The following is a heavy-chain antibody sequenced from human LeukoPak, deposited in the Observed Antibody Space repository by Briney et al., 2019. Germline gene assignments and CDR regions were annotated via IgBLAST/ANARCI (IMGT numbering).Heavy chain of an antibody. J-gene: IGHJ6*02. CDR3: AKASAVRGYYYYGMDV. V-gene: IGHV3-23*01. CDR2: ISDSGGIT. D-gene: IGHD3-10*02. Sequence: PGGSPRLSCAASFIFSTYAMNWVRQAPGKGLEWVSAISDSGGITYYADSVKGRFTISRDNSKNTLYLQMNSLRAEDTAIYYCAKASAVRGYYYYGMDVWGQGTTVTVSS. CDR1: FIFSTYA.